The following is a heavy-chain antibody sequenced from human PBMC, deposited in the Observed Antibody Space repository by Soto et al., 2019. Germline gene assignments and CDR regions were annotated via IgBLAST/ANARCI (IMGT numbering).Heavy chain of an antibody. Sequence: SPTLSLTCAISGDRVSSNSAAWTWIRQSPSRGLEWLGRTYYRSKWYNDYAVSVKSRITINPDTSKNQFSLQLNSVTPEDTAVYYCARALFHRYYYDSSGYYPFDYWGQGTLVTVSS. V-gene: IGHV6-1*01. CDR3: ARALFHRYYYDSSGYYPFDY. CDR2: TYYRSKWYN. D-gene: IGHD3-22*01. J-gene: IGHJ4*02. CDR1: GDRVSSNSAA.